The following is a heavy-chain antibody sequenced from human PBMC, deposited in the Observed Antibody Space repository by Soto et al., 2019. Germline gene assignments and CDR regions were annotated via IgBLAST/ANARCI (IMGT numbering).Heavy chain of an antibody. CDR3: ARGRRASITMVRGVMSYYGMDV. D-gene: IGHD3-10*01. V-gene: IGHV1-2*02. CDR2: INPNSGGT. Sequence: GASVKVSCKASGYTFTGYYMHWVRQAPGQGLEWMGWINPNSGGTNYAQKFQGRVTMTRDTSISTAYMELSRLRSDDTAVYYCARGRRASITMVRGVMSYYGMDVWGQGTTVTVSS. J-gene: IGHJ6*02. CDR1: GYTFTGYY.